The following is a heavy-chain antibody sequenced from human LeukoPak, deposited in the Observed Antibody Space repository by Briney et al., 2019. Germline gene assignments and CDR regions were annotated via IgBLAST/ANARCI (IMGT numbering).Heavy chain of an antibody. CDR3: ASWGRYYDSSGYYYNWFDP. CDR1: GFTFSSYE. CDR2: ISSSGSTI. V-gene: IGHV3-48*03. D-gene: IGHD3-22*01. J-gene: IGHJ5*02. Sequence: PGGSLRLSCAASGFTFSSYEMNWVRQAPGKGLEWVSYISSSGSTIYYADSVKGRFTISRDNAKNSLYLQMNSLRAEDTAVYYCASWGRYYDSSGYYYNWFDPWGQGTLVTVSS.